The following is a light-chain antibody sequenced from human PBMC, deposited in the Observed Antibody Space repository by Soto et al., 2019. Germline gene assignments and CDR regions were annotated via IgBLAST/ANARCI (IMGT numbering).Light chain of an antibody. V-gene: IGKV3-20*01. Sequence: PWEICTLSCTASQSLRSNFLAWYQQKTGKAPRLLIYDASSRAAGIPERFSGSGSGTDLTLTITRLENEDFAVYQCQQYDGSTRTFGHGTKVDIK. CDR2: DAS. J-gene: IGKJ1*01. CDR3: QQYDGSTRT. CDR1: QSLRSNF.